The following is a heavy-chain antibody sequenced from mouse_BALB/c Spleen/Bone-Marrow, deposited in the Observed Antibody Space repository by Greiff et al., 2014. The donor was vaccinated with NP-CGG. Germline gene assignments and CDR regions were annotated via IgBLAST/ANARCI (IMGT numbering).Heavy chain of an antibody. D-gene: IGHD2-4*01. CDR3: ARGGHDFSLDY. CDR1: GYTFTDKW. V-gene: IGHV1-69*01. CDR2: IDTSDSYT. Sequence: QVQLQQSGAELGMPGASVKMSCKASGYTFTDKWVYWVKQRPGQGLEWIGAIDTSDSYTNYNQKSMGKASLTVDASSSTAYMQVSSLTSDDSAVYYCARGGHDFSLDYWGQGTSVTVSS. J-gene: IGHJ4*01.